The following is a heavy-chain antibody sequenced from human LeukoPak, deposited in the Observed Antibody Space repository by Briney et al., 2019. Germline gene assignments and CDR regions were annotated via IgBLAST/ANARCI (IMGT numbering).Heavy chain of an antibody. CDR3: TTDASTYCANGVCYTGGNFDD. V-gene: IGHV3-23*01. Sequence: PGGSLRLSCAASGFTFSSYAMSWVRQAPGKGLEWVSAISGSGGSTYYADSVKGRFTISTDNSKNTLYLQMNSLKTEDTAVYYCTTDASTYCANGVCYTGGNFDDWGQGTLVTVSS. CDR1: GFTFSSYA. CDR2: ISGSGGST. J-gene: IGHJ4*02. D-gene: IGHD2-8*01.